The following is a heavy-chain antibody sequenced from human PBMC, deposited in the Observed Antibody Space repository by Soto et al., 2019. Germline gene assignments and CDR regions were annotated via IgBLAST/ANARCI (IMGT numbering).Heavy chain of an antibody. J-gene: IGHJ4*02. CDR3: ARDIWGGSGSDY. CDR1: GFIFSDYY. CDR2: ISSSADLI. D-gene: IGHD3-10*01. V-gene: IGHV3-11*01. Sequence: VQLVESGGGLVKRGGSLRLSCAASGFIFSDYYMNWIRQAPGKGLEWVSFISSSADLIYYADSVKGRFTISRDNANNSLYLQMNSLRVEDTAVYYCARDIWGGSGSDYWGQGTLVTVSS.